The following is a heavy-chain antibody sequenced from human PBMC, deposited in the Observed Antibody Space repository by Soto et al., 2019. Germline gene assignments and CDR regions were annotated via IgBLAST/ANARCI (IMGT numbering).Heavy chain of an antibody. CDR3: TRDIFRTITTVDF. V-gene: IGHV3-9*01. CDR2: ISWNAAFT. D-gene: IGHD4-4*01. Sequence: EVQLVESGGTLVQPGGSLRLSCVGSGFDFDDHAMSWVRQAPGKGLEWVAGISWNAAFTGYARSVRGRFTFSRDDAKNSLYLQMNSLRPEDTALYFCTRDIFRTITTVDFWGQGTLVTVSS. CDR1: GFDFDDHA. J-gene: IGHJ4*02.